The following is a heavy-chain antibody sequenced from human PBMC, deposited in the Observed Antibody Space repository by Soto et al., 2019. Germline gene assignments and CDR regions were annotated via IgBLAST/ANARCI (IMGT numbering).Heavy chain of an antibody. J-gene: IGHJ4*02. CDR1: GFTFNNYG. V-gene: IGHV3-23*01. D-gene: IGHD4-17*01. Sequence: PGGSLRLSCAASGFTFNNYGMSWVRQAPGKGLEWVSAITDSGGSTYYADSVKGRFTISRDNSKNTVYLQMNSLRAEDTAVYYCAKAATVVTLYYFDYWGQGTLVT. CDR2: ITDSGGST. CDR3: AKAATVVTLYYFDY.